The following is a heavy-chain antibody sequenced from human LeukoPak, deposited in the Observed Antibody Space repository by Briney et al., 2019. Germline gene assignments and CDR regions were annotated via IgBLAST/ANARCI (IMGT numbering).Heavy chain of an antibody. D-gene: IGHD2-2*02. J-gene: IGHJ2*01. V-gene: IGHV4-31*03. CDR1: GGSISSGGYY. CDR2: IYYSGST. Sequence: PSETLSLTCTVSGGSISSGGYYWSWIRQHPGKSLEWIGYIYYSGSTYYNPSLKSRVTISVDTSKNQFSLKLSSATAADTAVYYCARVKFSGDCSSTSCYNPYFDLWGRGTLVTVSS. CDR3: ARVKFSGDCSSTSCYNPYFDL.